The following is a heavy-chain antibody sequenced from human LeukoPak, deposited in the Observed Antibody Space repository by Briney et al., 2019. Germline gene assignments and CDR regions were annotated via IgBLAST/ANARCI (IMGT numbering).Heavy chain of an antibody. V-gene: IGHV3-15*01. CDR3: TTEGGHLHSNPFDY. J-gene: IGHJ4*02. D-gene: IGHD2-15*01. Sequence: GGSLRLSCAASGFTFSNGWMSWVRQAPGKGLEWVGHIKSKTNGGTTDYVAPVKGRFSISRDDSRTTVYLQMNSLKTEDTAVYYCTTEGGHLHSNPFDYWGQGTLVTVSS. CDR1: GFTFSNGW. CDR2: IKSKTNGGTT.